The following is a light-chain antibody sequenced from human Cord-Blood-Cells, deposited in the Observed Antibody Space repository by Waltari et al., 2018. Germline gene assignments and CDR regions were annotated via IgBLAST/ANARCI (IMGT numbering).Light chain of an antibody. J-gene: IGKJ5*01. CDR3: QQYYSYPT. CDR2: AAS. CDR1: QGISSY. V-gene: IGKV1-8*01. Sequence: AIRMTQSPSSLSASTGDRVTITCRASQGISSYLAWYQQKPGKAPKLLIYAASTLQSWVPSRFSGSGSVTDFTLTISCLQSEDFATYYCQQYYSYPTFGQGTRLEIK.